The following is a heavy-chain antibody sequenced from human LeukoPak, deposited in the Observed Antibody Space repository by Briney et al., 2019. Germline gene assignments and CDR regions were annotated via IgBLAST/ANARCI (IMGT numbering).Heavy chain of an antibody. Sequence: GGSLRLSCAASGFTFSSYSMNWVRQAPGKGLEWVSSISSSSSYIYYADSVKGRFTISRDNAKNSLYLQMNSLRAEDTAVYYCAREWEPAPYYYYYYMDVWGKGTTVTVSS. CDR2: ISSSSSYI. CDR3: AREWEPAPYYYYYYMDV. V-gene: IGHV3-21*01. D-gene: IGHD1-14*01. J-gene: IGHJ6*03. CDR1: GFTFSSYS.